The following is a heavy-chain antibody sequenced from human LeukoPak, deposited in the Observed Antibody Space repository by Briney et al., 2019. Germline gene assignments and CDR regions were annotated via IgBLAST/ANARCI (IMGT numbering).Heavy chain of an antibody. CDR3: ARDRYLGRLRWLQLGSAAFDI. CDR1: GYTFTGYY. D-gene: IGHD5-24*01. V-gene: IGHV1-46*01. Sequence: ASVKVSCKASGYTFTGYYMHWVRQAPGQGLEWMGIINPSGGSTSYAQKFQGRVTMTRDTSTSTVYMELSSLRSEDTAVYYCARDRYLGRLRWLQLGSAAFDIWGQGTMVTVSS. CDR2: INPSGGST. J-gene: IGHJ3*02.